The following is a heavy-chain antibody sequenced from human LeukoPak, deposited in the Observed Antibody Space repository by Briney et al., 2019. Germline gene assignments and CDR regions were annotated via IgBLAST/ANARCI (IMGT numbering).Heavy chain of an antibody. D-gene: IGHD3-10*01. CDR3: TTDPAITVTWIGELADY. J-gene: IGHJ4*02. CDR1: GFTFSNAW. Sequence: PGGSLRLSCAASGFTFSNAWMSWLREARGKGLEWVGRIKSKTDGGTTDYAAPVKGRFTISREDSKNTLDLQLSSQRTDDTTVYYWTTDPAITVTWIGELADYWGQGTLVTVSS. CDR2: IKSKTDGGTT. V-gene: IGHV3-15*01.